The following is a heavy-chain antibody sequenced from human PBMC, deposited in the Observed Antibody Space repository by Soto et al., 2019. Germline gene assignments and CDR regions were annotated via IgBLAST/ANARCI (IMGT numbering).Heavy chain of an antibody. CDR1: GGTFSSYA. CDR2: IIPIFGTA. J-gene: IGHJ6*02. Sequence: QVQLVQSAAEVKKAGSSVKVSCKASGGTFSSYAISWVRQAPGQGLEWMGGIIPIFGTAIYVPNLQRRVKTSAHESTCTADMELSILTSEDTAVYYCSGVLERNNFYGMDVWGPGTPVTVSS. D-gene: IGHD1-1*01. V-gene: IGHV1-69*12. CDR3: SGVLERNNFYGMDV.